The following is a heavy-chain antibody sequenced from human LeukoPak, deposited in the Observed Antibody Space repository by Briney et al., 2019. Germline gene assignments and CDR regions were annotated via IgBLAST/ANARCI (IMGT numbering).Heavy chain of an antibody. J-gene: IGHJ4*02. V-gene: IGHV2-5*02. D-gene: IGHD2-21*02. CDR2: IYWDDDK. Sequence: SGPTLVKPTQTLTLTCTFSGFSLSTSGVGVGWIRQPPGTALEWLALIYWDDDKRYSPSLKSRLTITKDTSKNQVVLTMTNMDPVATATYYCAHNPRRLLFIGHFDYWGQGTLVTVSS. CDR1: GFSLSTSGVG. CDR3: AHNPRRLLFIGHFDY.